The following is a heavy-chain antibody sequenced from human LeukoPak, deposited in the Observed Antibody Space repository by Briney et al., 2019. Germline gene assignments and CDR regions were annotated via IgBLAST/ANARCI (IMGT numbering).Heavy chain of an antibody. J-gene: IGHJ1*01. CDR3: ARVDYYDSSGYYQEYFQH. D-gene: IGHD3-22*01. Sequence: SETLSLTCAVYGGSFSGYSWSWIRQPPGKGLEWIGYIYHSGSTYYNPSLKSRVTRSVDRSKNQFSLKLSSVTAADTAVYYCARVDYYDSSGYYQEYFQHWGQGTLVTVSS. CDR2: IYHSGST. V-gene: IGHV4-30-2*01. CDR1: GGSFSGYS.